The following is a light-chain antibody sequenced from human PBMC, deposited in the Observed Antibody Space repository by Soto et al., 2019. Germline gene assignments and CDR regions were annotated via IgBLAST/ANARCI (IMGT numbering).Light chain of an antibody. J-gene: IGLJ3*02. V-gene: IGLV2-11*01. CDR3: SSYAGSYILGV. Sequence: QSVLTQPRSVPGSPGQSVTLSCTGTSSDVGGYDFVSWYQQYPGKAPKLIIYDVTKRTSGVPDRFSGSKSGNSASLTISGLQAEDEADYYCSSYAGSYILGVFGGGTQLTVL. CDR2: DVT. CDR1: SSDVGGYDF.